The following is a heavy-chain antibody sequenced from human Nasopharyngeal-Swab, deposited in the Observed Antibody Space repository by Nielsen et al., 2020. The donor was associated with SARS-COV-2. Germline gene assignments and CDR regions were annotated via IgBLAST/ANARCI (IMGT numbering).Heavy chain of an antibody. CDR2: INHSDRT. CDR3: ARSTWIPLDS. V-gene: IGHV4-34*01. J-gene: IGHJ4*02. CDR1: GGSFNEYY. Sequence: GSLRLSCGVSGGSFNEYYWSWIRQSPDKGLEWIGEINHSDRTIYNPSLKSRLTISADTSKSQFSLELRSVTATDTAVYYCARSTWIPLDSWGPGTLVTVSS. D-gene: IGHD5-12*01.